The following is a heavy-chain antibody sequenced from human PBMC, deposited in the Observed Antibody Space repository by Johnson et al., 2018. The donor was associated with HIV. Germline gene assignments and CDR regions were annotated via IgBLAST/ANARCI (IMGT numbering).Heavy chain of an antibody. CDR1: GFTFDDYA. D-gene: IGHD1-26*01. J-gene: IGHJ3*02. CDR3: ASAWGELDDAFDI. V-gene: IGHV3-9*01. Sequence: EVQLVESGGGLVQPGRSLRLSCAASGFTFDDYAMHWVRQAPGKGLEWVSGISWNSGSIGYADSVKGRVTISRDTAKNSLYLQMNSLRAEETAVYYCASAWGELDDAFDIWGQGTMVTVSS. CDR2: ISWNSGSI.